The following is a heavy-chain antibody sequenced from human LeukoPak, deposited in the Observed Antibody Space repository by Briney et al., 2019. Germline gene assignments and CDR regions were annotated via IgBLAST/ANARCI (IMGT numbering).Heavy chain of an antibody. CDR1: GFTFSSYG. V-gene: IGHV3-33*01. Sequence: GGSLRLSCAASGFTFSSYGMHWVRQAPGKGLEWVVVIWYDGSNKYYADSVKGRFTISRDNSKNTLYLQMNSLRAEDTAVYYCARGRYYYDSSGYRTDAFDIWGQGTMVTVSS. D-gene: IGHD3-22*01. CDR3: ARGRYYYDSSGYRTDAFDI. CDR2: IWYDGSNK. J-gene: IGHJ3*02.